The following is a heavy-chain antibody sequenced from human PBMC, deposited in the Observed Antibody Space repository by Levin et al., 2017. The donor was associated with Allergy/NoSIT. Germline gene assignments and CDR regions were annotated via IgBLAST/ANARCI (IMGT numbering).Heavy chain of an antibody. V-gene: IGHV3-33*01. Sequence: GESLKISCAASRLAFSNYGMHWVRQAPGKGQEWVAVIWYDGSNKYYADSVKGRFTVSRDNSRNTLYLQMNSLRVEDTAIYFCARDRWESLPASAWFDPWGQGTLVTVSS. CDR2: IWYDGSNK. CDR1: RLAFSNYG. D-gene: IGHD1-26*01. CDR3: ARDRWESLPASAWFDP. J-gene: IGHJ5*02.